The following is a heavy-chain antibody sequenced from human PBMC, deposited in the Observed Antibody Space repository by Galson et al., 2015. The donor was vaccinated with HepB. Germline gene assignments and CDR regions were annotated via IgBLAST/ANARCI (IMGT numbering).Heavy chain of an antibody. Sequence: SLRLSCAASGFTFSSYGMHWVRQAPGKGLEWVAVISYDGSNKYYADSVKGRFTISRDNSKNTLYLQMNSLRAEDTAVYYCAKDASHQGYFDYWGQGTLVTVSS. CDR3: AKDASHQGYFDY. CDR2: ISYDGSNK. D-gene: IGHD2-2*01. J-gene: IGHJ4*02. CDR1: GFTFSSYG. V-gene: IGHV3-30*18.